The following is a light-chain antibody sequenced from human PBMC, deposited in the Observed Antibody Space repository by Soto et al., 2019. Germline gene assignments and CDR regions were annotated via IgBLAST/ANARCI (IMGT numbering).Light chain of an antibody. CDR1: HNVTRY. CDR2: GAT. Sequence: IQLTHFPSFLSSSVLDLFTITCLASHNVTRYLHWFQQKPGKAPKLVIFGATNLQTGVSSRFTGSGSGTDFTFTISGLQPEDFATYYCHQIYDTLCTFGKGTKVDI. CDR3: HQIYDTLCT. J-gene: IGKJ1*01. V-gene: IGKV1-39*01.